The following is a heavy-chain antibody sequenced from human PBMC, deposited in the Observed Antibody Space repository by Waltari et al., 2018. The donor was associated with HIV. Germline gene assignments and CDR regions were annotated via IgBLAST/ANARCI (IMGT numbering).Heavy chain of an antibody. CDR2: IIPIVGRA. CDR3: ARSHIAAAGTGWFDP. J-gene: IGHJ5*02. V-gene: IGHV1-69*01. CDR1: GGTCSSYA. Sequence: QVQLVQSGAEVKKPGSSVKVSCKASGGTCSSYAISWVRQAPGQGLEWMGGIIPIVGRANYAQKFQGGVTITADESTSTAYMELSRLRSEDTSVYYCARSHIAAAGTGWFDPWGQGTLVTVSS. D-gene: IGHD6-13*01.